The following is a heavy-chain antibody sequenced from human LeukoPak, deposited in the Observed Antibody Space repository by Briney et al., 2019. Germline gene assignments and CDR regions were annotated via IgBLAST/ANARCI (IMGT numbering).Heavy chain of an antibody. CDR2: ISYDGSHK. Sequence: GGSLRLSCAASGITFRSYGMHWVRQAPGKGLEWVAVISYDGSHKYYADSVKGRFSISRDNSKNTLYLQMNSLRADDTAVYYCAKGARGDTVTSIVGLNWFDPWGQGTLVPVSS. J-gene: IGHJ5*02. D-gene: IGHD4-17*01. CDR1: GITFRSYG. CDR3: AKGARGDTVTSIVGLNWFDP. V-gene: IGHV3-30*18.